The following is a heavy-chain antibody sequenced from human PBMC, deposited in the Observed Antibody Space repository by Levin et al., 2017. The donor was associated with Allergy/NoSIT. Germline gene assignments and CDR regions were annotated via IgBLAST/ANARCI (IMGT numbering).Heavy chain of an antibody. Sequence: SGGSLRLSCAASGFTFSSYAMSWVRQAPGKGLEWVSSISATGGSIYYADSVKGRLTFSRDNSKNTLYLQMNSLRAEDTAVYYCAKDGHGDYQDYSYYFGMDVWGQGTTVTVSS. D-gene: IGHD4-17*01. V-gene: IGHV3-23*01. CDR1: GFTFSSYA. J-gene: IGHJ6*02. CDR2: ISATGGSI. CDR3: AKDGHGDYQDYSYYFGMDV.